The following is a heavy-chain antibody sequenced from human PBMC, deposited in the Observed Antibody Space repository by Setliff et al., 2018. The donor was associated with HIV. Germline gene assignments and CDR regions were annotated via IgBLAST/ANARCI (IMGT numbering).Heavy chain of an antibody. CDR3: ARGGAVSADFDS. CDR1: GDSISGYY. V-gene: IGHV4-4*07. Sequence: SETLSLTCTSSGDSISGYYWSWIRQPAGKGLEWIGRMHTSGNTFYKPSLKSRLTISVDTSKNQFSLSLNSVTAADTAVYFCARGGAVSADFDSWGQGTLVTVSS. J-gene: IGHJ5*01. D-gene: IGHD3-16*01. CDR2: MHTSGNT.